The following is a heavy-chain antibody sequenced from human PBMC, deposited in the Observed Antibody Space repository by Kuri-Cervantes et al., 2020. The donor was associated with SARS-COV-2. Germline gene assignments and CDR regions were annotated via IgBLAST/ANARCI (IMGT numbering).Heavy chain of an antibody. D-gene: IGHD7-27*01. CDR3: ARAESETGHTLYFDS. J-gene: IGHJ4*02. CDR2: INPNFGGT. CDR1: GYTFTGYY. Sequence: ASVKVSCKASGYTFTGYYIHWVRQAPGQGLEWMGWINPNFGGTNYAQEFQGRVTMTRDTSISTAYMNLSSLRSDGTAVYYCARAESETGHTLYFDSWGQGTLVTVSS. V-gene: IGHV1-2*02.